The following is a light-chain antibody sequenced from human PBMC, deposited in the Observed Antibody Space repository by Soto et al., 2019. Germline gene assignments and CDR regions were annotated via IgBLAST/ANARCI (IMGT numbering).Light chain of an antibody. CDR3: SSYTVRNTWV. V-gene: IGLV2-14*01. J-gene: IGLJ3*02. Sequence: QSVLTQPASVSGSPGQSITISCTGTSSDVGAYNHVSWYQQHPGKVPKLMLYEVANRPSGVSDRFSGSKSGNTASLTISGIQAEDEADYYCSSYTVRNTWVFGGGTKLTVL. CDR1: SSDVGAYNH. CDR2: EVA.